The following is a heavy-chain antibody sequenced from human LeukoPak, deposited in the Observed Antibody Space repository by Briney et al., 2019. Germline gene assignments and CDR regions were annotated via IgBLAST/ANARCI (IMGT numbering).Heavy chain of an antibody. Sequence: AASVKVSCKASGHTFTGYYMHWVRQAPGQGLEWMGWINPNSGGTNYAQKFQGRVTMTRDTSISTAYMELSSLRSEDTAVYYCARSWLQLWEFDYWGQGTLVTVSS. CDR3: ARSWLQLWEFDY. CDR2: INPNSGGT. J-gene: IGHJ4*02. D-gene: IGHD5-24*01. CDR1: GHTFTGYY. V-gene: IGHV1-2*02.